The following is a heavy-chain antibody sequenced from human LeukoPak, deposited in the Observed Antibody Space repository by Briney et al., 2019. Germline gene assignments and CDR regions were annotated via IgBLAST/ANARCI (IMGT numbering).Heavy chain of an antibody. CDR3: ARVHSYYDILTGYYGGYYFDY. J-gene: IGHJ4*02. CDR1: GGSISSGNW. Sequence: SGTLSLTCAVSGGSISSGNWWSWVRQPPGKGLEWIGEIYHSGNTNYNPSLKSRVTILEDKSKNQFSLKLSSVTAADTAVYYCARVHSYYDILTGYYGGYYFDYWGQGTLVTVSS. D-gene: IGHD3-9*01. CDR2: IYHSGNT. V-gene: IGHV4-4*02.